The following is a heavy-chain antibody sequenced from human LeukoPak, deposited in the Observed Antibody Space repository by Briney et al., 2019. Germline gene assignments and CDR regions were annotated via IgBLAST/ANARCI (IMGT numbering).Heavy chain of an antibody. CDR1: GYTFTSYY. Sequence: ASVKVSCTASGYTFTSYYMHWVRQAPGQGLEWMGIINPSGGSTSYAQKFQGRVTMTRDTSTSTVYMELSSLRSEDTAVYYCARDPDILTGNNWFDPWGQGTLVTVSS. V-gene: IGHV1-46*01. CDR3: ARDPDILTGNNWFDP. D-gene: IGHD3-9*01. CDR2: INPSGGST. J-gene: IGHJ5*02.